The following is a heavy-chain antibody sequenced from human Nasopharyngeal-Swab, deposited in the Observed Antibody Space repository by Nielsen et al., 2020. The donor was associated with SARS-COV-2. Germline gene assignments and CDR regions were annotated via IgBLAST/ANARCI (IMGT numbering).Heavy chain of an antibody. CDR2: INHSGST. Sequence: SETLSLTCAVDGGSFSGYYWSWIRQPPGKGLEWIGDINHSGSTNYNPSLKSRVTISLDTSKNQFSLKLSSVTAADTAVYYCARHPALGYCSGGSCAHYDYWGQGTLVTVSS. CDR1: GGSFSGYY. J-gene: IGHJ4*02. V-gene: IGHV4-34*01. D-gene: IGHD2-15*01. CDR3: ARHPALGYCSGGSCAHYDY.